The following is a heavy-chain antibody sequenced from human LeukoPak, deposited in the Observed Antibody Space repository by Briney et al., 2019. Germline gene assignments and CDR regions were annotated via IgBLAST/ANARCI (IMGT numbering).Heavy chain of an antibody. CDR3: ATASGSYR. V-gene: IGHV3-74*01. CDR1: GLTFSTYW. Sequence: GGSLRLSCAASGLTFSTYWMHWVRQAPGKGLVWVSRINPDGSDTIYADSVKGRFTISRDNAKNTLYLQMNSLRAEDTAIYYCATASGSYRWGRGTLVTVSS. D-gene: IGHD1-26*01. CDR2: INPDGSDT. J-gene: IGHJ4*02.